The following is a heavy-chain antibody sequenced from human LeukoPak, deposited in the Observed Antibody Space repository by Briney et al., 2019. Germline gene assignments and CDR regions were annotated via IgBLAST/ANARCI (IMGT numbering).Heavy chain of an antibody. CDR2: IRSKAYGGTT. J-gene: IGHJ4*02. Sequence: GGSLRLSCTASGFTFGDYAMSWVRQAPGKGLEWVGFIRSKAYGGTTEYAASVKGGFTISRDDSKSIAYLQMNSLKTEDTAVYYCTRLSLDYWGQGTLVTVSS. CDR1: GFTFGDYA. CDR3: TRLSLDY. V-gene: IGHV3-49*04. D-gene: IGHD3-16*02.